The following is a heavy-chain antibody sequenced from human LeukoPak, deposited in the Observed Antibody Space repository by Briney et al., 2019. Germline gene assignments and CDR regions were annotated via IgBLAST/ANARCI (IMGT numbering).Heavy chain of an antibody. CDR1: GVTFSSHS. V-gene: IGHV3-21*01. D-gene: IGHD2-8*02. Sequence: GGSLRLSCAASGVTFSSHSMNWVRQAPGKGVEWLSSIGSSSSYIYYADSVKGRFTISRDNAKNSLYLQMNSLRADDTAVYYCARDRPSRRPGLVVDFWGQGTLVTVSS. J-gene: IGHJ4*02. CDR2: IGSSSSYI. CDR3: ARDRPSRRPGLVVDF.